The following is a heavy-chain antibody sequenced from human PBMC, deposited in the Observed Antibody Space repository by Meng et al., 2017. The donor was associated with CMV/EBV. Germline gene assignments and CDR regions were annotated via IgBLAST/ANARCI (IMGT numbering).Heavy chain of an antibody. CDR2: INHSGST. Sequence: SETLSLTCAVYGGSFSGYYWSWIRQPPGKGLEWIGEINHSGSTNYNPSLKSRVTISVDTSKNQFSLKLSSVTAADTAVYYCARDRGSGRYYYYYGMDVWGQGTTVTVSS. CDR1: GGSFSGYY. D-gene: IGHD1-26*01. CDR3: ARDRGSGRYYYYYGMDV. V-gene: IGHV4-34*01. J-gene: IGHJ6*02.